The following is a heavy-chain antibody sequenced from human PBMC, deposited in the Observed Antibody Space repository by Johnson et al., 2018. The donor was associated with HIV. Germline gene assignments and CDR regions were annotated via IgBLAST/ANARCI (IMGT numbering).Heavy chain of an antibody. D-gene: IGHD1-7*01. V-gene: IGHV3-30*19. J-gene: IGHJ3*02. CDR3: ARDWNNWNYGVPDAFDI. CDR1: GFTFSSYG. Sequence: QVQLVESGGGVVQPGRSLRLSCAASGFTFSSYGMHWVRQAPGKGLEWVAVIWYDGSNKYYADSVKGRFTISRDNSKSTLYLQMDSLRAADTAVYYCARDWNNWNYGVPDAFDIWGQGTMVTVSS. CDR2: IWYDGSNK.